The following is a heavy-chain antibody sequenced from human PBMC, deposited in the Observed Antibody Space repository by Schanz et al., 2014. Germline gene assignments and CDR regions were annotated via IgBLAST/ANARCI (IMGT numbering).Heavy chain of an antibody. CDR3: AKARRKSNCSGGRCFHYSYYGMDV. D-gene: IGHD2-15*01. Sequence: EVQLVESGGGLVQPGGSLRLSCAASGFTFSSYAMSWVRQAPGKGLEWVSALSGSGGSTYYADSVKGRFTISRDNSKNTLYLQMNSLRAEDTAVYYCAKARRKSNCSGGRCFHYSYYGMDVWGQGTLVTVSS. V-gene: IGHV3-23*04. CDR2: LSGSGGST. J-gene: IGHJ6*02. CDR1: GFTFSSYA.